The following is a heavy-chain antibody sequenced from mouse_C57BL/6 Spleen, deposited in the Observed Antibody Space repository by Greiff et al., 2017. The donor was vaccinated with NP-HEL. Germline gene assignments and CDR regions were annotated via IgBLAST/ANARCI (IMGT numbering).Heavy chain of an antibody. V-gene: IGHV1-15*01. Sequence: VQLQQSGAELVRPGASVTLSCKASGYTFTDYEMHWVKQTPVHGLEWIGAIDPETGGTAYTQKFKGKAILTADKSSSTAYMELRSLTSEDSAVYYCTRSIYDGYYGYAMDYWGQGTSVTVSS. CDR3: TRSIYDGYYGYAMDY. CDR2: IDPETGGT. J-gene: IGHJ4*01. CDR1: GYTFTDYE. D-gene: IGHD2-3*01.